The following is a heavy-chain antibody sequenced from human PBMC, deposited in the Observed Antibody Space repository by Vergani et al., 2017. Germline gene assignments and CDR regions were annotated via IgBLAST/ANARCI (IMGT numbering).Heavy chain of an antibody. J-gene: IGHJ6*03. CDR1: GGSISSGGYY. CDR3: ARGRGYCSSTSCYTFGYYYYMDV. Sequence: QVQLQESGPGLVKPSQTLSLTCTVSGGSISSGGYYWSWIRQHPGKGLEWIGYIYYSGSTYYNPSLKSRVTISVDTSKNQFSLKLSSVTAADMAVYYCARGRGYCSSTSCYTFGYYYYMDVWGKGTTVTVSS. CDR2: IYYSGST. D-gene: IGHD2-2*02. V-gene: IGHV4-31*03.